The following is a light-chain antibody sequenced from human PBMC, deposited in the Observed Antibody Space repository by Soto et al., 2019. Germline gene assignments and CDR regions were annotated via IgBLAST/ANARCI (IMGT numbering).Light chain of an antibody. CDR1: QSIRSW. J-gene: IGKJ1*01. CDR3: QQYDNWPWT. V-gene: IGKV1-5*01. CDR2: DAS. Sequence: DIQMTQSPSTLSASVGDRVTITCRASQSIRSWLAWYQQRPGKAPKVLIYDASSLESGVPSRFSGSGSGTEFTLTISSLQPDDFATYYCQQYDNWPWTLGQGTKVDIK.